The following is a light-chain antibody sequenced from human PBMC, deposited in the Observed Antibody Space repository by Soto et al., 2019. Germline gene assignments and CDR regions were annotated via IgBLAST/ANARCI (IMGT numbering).Light chain of an antibody. V-gene: IGKV3-20*01. CDR3: QQYGSSPPT. CDR2: GAG. Sequence: EIVLTQSPGTLSLSPGERATLSYRPGQSLSSSSLAWYQQNLGQAPRLLICGAGSRATGIPDRLTGGGSGTDFTLTISRLEPEDFAVYYCQQYGSSPPTFGQGTKVDI. J-gene: IGKJ1*01. CDR1: QSLSSSS.